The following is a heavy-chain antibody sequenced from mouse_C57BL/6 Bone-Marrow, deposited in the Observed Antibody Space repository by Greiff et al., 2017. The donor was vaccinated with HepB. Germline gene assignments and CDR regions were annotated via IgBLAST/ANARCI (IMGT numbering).Heavy chain of an antibody. Sequence: VQLKESGPELVKPGASVKISCKASGYSFTDYNMNWVKQSNGKSLEWIGVINPNYGTTSYNQKFKGKATLTVDQSSSTAYMQLNSLTSEDSAVYYCARDYYYGSSYPYYYAMDYWGQGTSVTVSS. CDR3: ARDYYYGSSYPYYYAMDY. V-gene: IGHV1-39*01. J-gene: IGHJ4*01. CDR1: GYSFTDYN. CDR2: INPNYGTT. D-gene: IGHD1-1*01.